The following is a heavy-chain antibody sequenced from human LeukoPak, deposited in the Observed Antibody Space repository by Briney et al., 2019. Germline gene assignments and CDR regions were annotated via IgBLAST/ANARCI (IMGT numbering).Heavy chain of an antibody. V-gene: IGHV3-48*03. J-gene: IGHJ4*02. CDR1: GFPFSSYE. D-gene: IGHD3-10*01. CDR2: ISSSGSAI. CDR3: ARDFRLTMVRRVASFDY. Sequence: PGGSLRLSCAASGFPFSSYEMNWVRQAPGKGLEWVSYISSSGSAIYYADSVKGRFTISRDNAKNSLYLQMNSLRAEDTAVYYCARDFRLTMVRRVASFDYWGQGTLVTVSS.